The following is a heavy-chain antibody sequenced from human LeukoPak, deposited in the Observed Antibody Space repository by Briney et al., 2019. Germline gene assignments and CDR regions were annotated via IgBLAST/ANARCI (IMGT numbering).Heavy chain of an antibody. D-gene: IGHD2-21*02. CDR3: VRGAVTGQQCDN. V-gene: IGHV3-74*01. CDR1: GFSFSNHW. CDR2: ITSDGYTT. J-gene: IGHJ4*02. Sequence: GGSLRLSCAASGFSFSNHWMHWVRQVPGEGLVWVSRITSDGYTTNYADSVKGRITISRDNAKNTLYLQMNSLRDEDTAVYYCVRGAVTGQQCDNWGQGTLVTVSS.